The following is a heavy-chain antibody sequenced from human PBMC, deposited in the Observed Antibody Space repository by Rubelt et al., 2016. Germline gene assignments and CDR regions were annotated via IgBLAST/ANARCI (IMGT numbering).Heavy chain of an antibody. V-gene: IGHV1-18*01. CDR1: GGTFSSYA. J-gene: IGHJ4*02. Sequence: QVQLVQSGAEVKKPGSSVKVSCKASGGTFSSYAISWVRPAPGQGREWMRWISAYNGNTNYARKLQGRVTMTTDTATSTAYMGLRSLRSDDTAVYYCAGGGIAARLFDYWGQGTLVTVSS. CDR3: AGGGIAARLFDY. D-gene: IGHD6-6*01. CDR2: ISAYNGNT.